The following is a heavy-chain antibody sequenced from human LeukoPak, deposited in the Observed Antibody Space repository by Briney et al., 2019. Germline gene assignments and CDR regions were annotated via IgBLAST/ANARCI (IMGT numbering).Heavy chain of an antibody. CDR3: ARDRGWFGEFYYYYYGMDV. D-gene: IGHD3-10*01. J-gene: IGHJ6*02. CDR2: INPNSGDT. Sequence: ASVKVSCKASGYTFTGYYMHWVRQAPGQGLEWMGWINPNSGDTNYAQNFQGRVTMTRDTSISTAYMELSRLRSDDTAVYYCARDRGWFGEFYYYYYGMDVWGQGTTVTVSS. CDR1: GYTFTGYY. V-gene: IGHV1-2*02.